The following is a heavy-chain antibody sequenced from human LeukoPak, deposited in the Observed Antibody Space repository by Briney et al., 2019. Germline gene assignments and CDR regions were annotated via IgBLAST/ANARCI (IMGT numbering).Heavy chain of an antibody. J-gene: IGHJ6*03. D-gene: IGHD3-3*01. CDR3: ARVASFTGSYDFWSGYLYYYYYMDV. Sequence: GASVKVSCKASGYTFTSNGITWVRQAPGQGLEWMGWMNPNSGNTGYAQKFQGRVTITRNTSISTAYMELSSLRSEDTAVYYCARVASFTGSYDFWSGYLYYYYYMDVWGKGTTVTVSS. CDR2: MNPNSGNT. V-gene: IGHV1-8*03. CDR1: GYTFTSNG.